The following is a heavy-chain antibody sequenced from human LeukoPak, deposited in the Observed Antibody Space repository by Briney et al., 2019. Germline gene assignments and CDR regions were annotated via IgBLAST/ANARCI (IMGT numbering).Heavy chain of an antibody. CDR1: GFTFSSYA. D-gene: IGHD6-19*01. V-gene: IGHV3-23*01. J-gene: IGHJ4*02. CDR2: INGSGGST. CDR3: AKGSIAVAAPDY. Sequence: PGGSLRLSCAASGFTFSSYAMSWVRQAPGKGLEWVSDINGSGGSTYYADSVKGRFTISRDNSKNTLYLQMNSLRAEDTAVYYCAKGSIAVAAPDYWGQGTLVTVSS.